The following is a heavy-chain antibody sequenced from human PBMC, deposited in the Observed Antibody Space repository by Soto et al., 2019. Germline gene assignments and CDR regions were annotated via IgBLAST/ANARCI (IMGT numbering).Heavy chain of an antibody. CDR3: ARDILYRLDY. Sequence: TKALTYTASGTSISNGDYYWSWIRQPPGKGLEWIGYIYYSGSAYYNPSLKSRVTISVDTSKNQFSLKLSSVTAADTAVYYCARDILYRLDYSGQGILLTFS. V-gene: IGHV4-30-4*01. J-gene: IGHJ4*02. CDR2: IYYSGSA. CDR1: GTSISNGDYY. D-gene: IGHD3-9*01.